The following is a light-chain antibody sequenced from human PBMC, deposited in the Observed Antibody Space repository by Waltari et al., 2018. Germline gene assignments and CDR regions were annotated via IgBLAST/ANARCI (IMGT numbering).Light chain of an antibody. CDR2: DVN. CDR3: SSQSIDDVLI. Sequence: QSALTQPASVSGSPGPSITIPCTGSSSDVARLDSVSWYQDHPGQAPKVIIFDVNNRPSGVSDRFSASKSGNTASLTISGLQAEDEATYYCSSQSIDDVLIFGGGTKLTVL. V-gene: IGLV2-14*03. CDR1: SSDVARLDS. J-gene: IGLJ2*01.